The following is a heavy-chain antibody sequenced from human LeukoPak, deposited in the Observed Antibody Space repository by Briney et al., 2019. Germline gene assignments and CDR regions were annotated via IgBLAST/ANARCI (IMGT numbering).Heavy chain of an antibody. J-gene: IGHJ4*02. D-gene: IGHD1-26*01. Sequence: PGGSLRLSCAASGFSVSSNYMSWVRQAPGRGLEWVSVIYSGGSTYYADSVKGRFTISRDNSKNTLYLQMDSLRAGDTAVYYCAKDNSYSGSVYWGQGTLVTVSS. CDR1: GFSVSSNY. V-gene: IGHV3-53*01. CDR3: AKDNSYSGSVY. CDR2: IYSGGST.